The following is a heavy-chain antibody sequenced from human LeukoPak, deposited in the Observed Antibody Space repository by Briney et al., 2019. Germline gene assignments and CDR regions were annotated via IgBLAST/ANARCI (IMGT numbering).Heavy chain of an antibody. V-gene: IGHV4-30-4*08. CDR2: IYYSGST. Sequence: PSETLSLTCTVSGGSISSGDYYWSWIRQPPGKGLEWIGYIYYSGSTYYNPSLKSRVTISVDTSKNQFSLKLSSVTAADTAVYYCAAPIYYNYYMDVWGKGTTVTVSS. CDR1: GGSISSGDYY. CDR3: AAPIYYNYYMDV. J-gene: IGHJ6*03.